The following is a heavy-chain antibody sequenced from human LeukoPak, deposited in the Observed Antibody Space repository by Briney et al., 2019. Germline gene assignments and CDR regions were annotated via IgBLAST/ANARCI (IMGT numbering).Heavy chain of an antibody. CDR2: IYHSRST. Sequence: SETLSLTCTVSGYSISSGYYWDWIRQPPGKGLEWIGNIYHSRSTYYNPSLKSRVTISVDTSKNQFSLKLDSVTAADTAVYYCAKNSGYYHPYYIDHWGQGTLVTVSS. V-gene: IGHV4-38-2*02. CDR1: GYSISSGYY. D-gene: IGHD3-22*01. CDR3: AKNSGYYHPYYIDH. J-gene: IGHJ4*02.